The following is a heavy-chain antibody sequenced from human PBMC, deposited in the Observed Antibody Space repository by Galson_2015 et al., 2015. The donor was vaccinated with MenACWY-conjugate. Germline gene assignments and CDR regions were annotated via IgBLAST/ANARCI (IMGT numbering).Heavy chain of an antibody. CDR3: ARDQGGDPTQPDY. CDR2: IYSGGST. V-gene: IGHV3-66*02. J-gene: IGHJ4*02. CDR1: GFTVSSNY. Sequence: SLRLSCAASGFTVSSNYMSWVRQAPGKGLEWVSVIYSGGSTYYADSVKGRFTISRDNSKNTLYLQMNSLRAEDTAVYYCARDQGGDPTQPDYWGQGTLVTVFS. D-gene: IGHD3-16*01.